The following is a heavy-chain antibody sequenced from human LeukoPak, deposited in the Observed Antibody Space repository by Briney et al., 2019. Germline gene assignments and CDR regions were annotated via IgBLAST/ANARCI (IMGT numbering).Heavy chain of an antibody. Sequence: SETLSLTCTVSGGSISSSSYYWGWIRQPPGKGLEWIGSIYYSGSTYYNPSLKSRVTISVDTSKNQFSLKLSSVTAADTAVYYRARQRDYPGIWFDPWGQGTLVTVSS. CDR1: GGSISSSSYY. J-gene: IGHJ5*02. V-gene: IGHV4-39*01. D-gene: IGHD3-10*01. CDR3: ARQRDYPGIWFDP. CDR2: IYYSGST.